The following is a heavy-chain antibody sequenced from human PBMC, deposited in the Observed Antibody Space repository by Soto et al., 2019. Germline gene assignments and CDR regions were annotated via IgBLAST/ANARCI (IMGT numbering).Heavy chain of an antibody. Sequence: QVQLVESGGGVVQPGRSLRLSCAASGFTFSNYAMHWVRQAPGKGLEWVAVISYDGSNKYFADSVKGRFTISRDNSKNTLYLQMGSLRAVDTAVYYCAREPYGSGRNGYWGQGTLVTVSS. CDR2: ISYDGSNK. CDR1: GFTFSNYA. CDR3: AREPYGSGRNGY. D-gene: IGHD3-10*01. J-gene: IGHJ4*02. V-gene: IGHV3-30-3*01.